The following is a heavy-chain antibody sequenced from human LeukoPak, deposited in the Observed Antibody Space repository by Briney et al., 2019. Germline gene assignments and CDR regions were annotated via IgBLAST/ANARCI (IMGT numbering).Heavy chain of an antibody. Sequence: SETLSLTCSVSGYSISSAYYWGWIRQPPGKGLEWIGTMYHSGSTNYNPSLKSRVTISVDTSKNQFSLKLTSVTAADTAVYYCARVAAPDGYYYMDVWGKGTTVTVSS. V-gene: IGHV4-38-2*02. CDR3: ARVAAPDGYYYMDV. J-gene: IGHJ6*03. D-gene: IGHD6-6*01. CDR1: GYSISSAYY. CDR2: MYHSGST.